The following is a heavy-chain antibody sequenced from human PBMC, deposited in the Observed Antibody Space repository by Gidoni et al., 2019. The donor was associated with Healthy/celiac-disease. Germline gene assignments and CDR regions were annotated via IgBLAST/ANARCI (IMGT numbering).Heavy chain of an antibody. CDR2: IKSKSEGGTT. J-gene: IGHJ5*02. CDR1: GFTMSNAW. CDR3: TTCSQSQLLYHNWFDP. D-gene: IGHD2-2*02. V-gene: IGHV3-15*01. Sequence: EVQLVESGGGLVKPGGSLRLSCEASGFTMSNAWKSWVRPAPGKGVCWVGRIKSKSEGGTTDYAAPVHARFPLSRDHSKHTLYLHMNSLKPEYTSVYYCTTCSQSQLLYHNWFDPLGQGTLVTVFS.